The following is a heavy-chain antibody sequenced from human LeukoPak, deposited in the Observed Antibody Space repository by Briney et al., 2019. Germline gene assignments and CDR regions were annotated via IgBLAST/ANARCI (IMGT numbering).Heavy chain of an antibody. J-gene: IGHJ5*02. Sequence: ASVKVSCKASGYTFTGYYMHWVRQAPGQGLEWMGWINPNSGGTNYAQKFQGRVTMTRDTSISTAYMELSRLRSDDTAVYYCARDLGWGYGDVDWFDPWGQGTLVPVSS. CDR3: ARDLGWGYGDVDWFDP. V-gene: IGHV1-2*02. CDR1: GYTFTGYY. D-gene: IGHD4-17*01. CDR2: INPNSGGT.